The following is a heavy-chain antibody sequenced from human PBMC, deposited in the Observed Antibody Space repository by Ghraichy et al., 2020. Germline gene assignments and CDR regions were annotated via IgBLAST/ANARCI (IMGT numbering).Heavy chain of an antibody. J-gene: IGHJ4*02. D-gene: IGHD6-13*01. CDR2: INHSGST. CDR3: ASQIGIGWKDSSSWPTDY. CDR1: GGSFSGYY. Sequence: SETLSLTCAVYGGSFSGYYWSWIRQPPGKGLEWIGEINHSGSTNYNPSLKSRVTISVDTSKNQFSLKLSSVTAADTAVYYCASQIGIGWKDSSSWPTDYWGQGTLVTVSS. V-gene: IGHV4-34*01.